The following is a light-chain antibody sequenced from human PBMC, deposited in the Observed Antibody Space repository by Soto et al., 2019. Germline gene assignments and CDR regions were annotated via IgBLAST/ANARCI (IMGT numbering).Light chain of an antibody. CDR2: EVS. CDR3: SSYAGTSSPHV. J-gene: IGLJ1*01. V-gene: IGLV2-8*01. CDR1: GSDVGFYNY. Sequence: QSVLTQPPSASGSPGQSVTISCTGSGSDVGFYNYVSWYQQHPGKVPKLMIYEVSKRPSGVPDRFSGSKSGNTASLTVSGLLADDEAHDFCSSYAGTSSPHVFGTGTKVTVL.